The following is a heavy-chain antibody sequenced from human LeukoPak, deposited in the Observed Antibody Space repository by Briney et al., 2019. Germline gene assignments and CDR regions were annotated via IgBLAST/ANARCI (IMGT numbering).Heavy chain of an antibody. Sequence: GGSLRLSCAASGSTFSSYSMNWVRQAPGKGLEWVSYISSSSSTIYYADSVKGRFTISRDNAKNSLYLQMNSLRAEDTAVYYCARDRLYYYYMDVWGKGTTVTVSS. CDR3: ARDRLYYYYMDV. D-gene: IGHD6-6*01. J-gene: IGHJ6*03. V-gene: IGHV3-48*01. CDR2: ISSSSSTI. CDR1: GSTFSSYS.